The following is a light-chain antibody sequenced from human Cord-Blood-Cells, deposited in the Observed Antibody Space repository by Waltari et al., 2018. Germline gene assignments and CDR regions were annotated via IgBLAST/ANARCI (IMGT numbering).Light chain of an antibody. V-gene: IGKV3-11*01. CDR3: QQRSNWT. Sequence: EIVLTQSPATLSLSPGERATLSCRASQSVSSYLAWYQQKPGQAPRRLIYDASNRATGIPARFSGSGSGTDFTLTISSLEPEDFAVYYCQQRSNWTFGQGTKVEIK. J-gene: IGKJ1*01. CDR1: QSVSSY. CDR2: DAS.